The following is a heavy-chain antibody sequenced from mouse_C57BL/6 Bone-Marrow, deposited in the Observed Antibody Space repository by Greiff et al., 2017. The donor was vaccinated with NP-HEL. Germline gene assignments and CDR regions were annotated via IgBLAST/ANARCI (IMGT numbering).Heavy chain of an antibody. CDR2: ISYSGST. CDR1: GYSITSGYD. D-gene: IGHD2-3*01. CDR3: ARSGDGYQFAY. Sequence: EVKLMESGPGMVKPSQSLSLTCTVTGYSITSGYDWHWIRHFPGNKLEWMGYISYSGSTNYNPSLKSRISITHDTSKNHFFLKLNSVTTEDTATYYCARSGDGYQFAYWGQGTLVTVSA. V-gene: IGHV3-1*01. J-gene: IGHJ3*01.